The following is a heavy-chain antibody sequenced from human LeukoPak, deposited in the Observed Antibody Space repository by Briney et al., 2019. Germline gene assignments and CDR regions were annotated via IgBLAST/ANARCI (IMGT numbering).Heavy chain of an antibody. CDR3: ARDRLSYCGGDCSLDV. J-gene: IGHJ6*02. CDR1: GFNFNIYG. D-gene: IGHD2-21*02. V-gene: IGHV3-33*08. Sequence: PGTSLRLSCAASGFNFNIYGFHWVRQAPGKGLEWMAVSSYDGTHTSYADSVRGRFTVSRDNSRTSLYLQMNSLRVEDPVVYCCARDRLSYCGGDCSLDVRGQGTTV. CDR2: SSYDGTHT.